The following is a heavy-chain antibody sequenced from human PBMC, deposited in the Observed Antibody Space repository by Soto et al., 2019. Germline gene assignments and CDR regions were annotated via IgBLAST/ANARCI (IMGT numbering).Heavy chain of an antibody. CDR1: GGTFSGHA. V-gene: IGHV1-69*06. Sequence: QVQLVQSGAEVKKPGSSVKVSCEASGGTFSGHAISWVRQAPGQGPEWMGGLIPLFGTTQHAQNFQDRLTITADKSTSTAYMELTSPPFEATAISYCARGPNWGYRFDSWGQGTVVTVSS. J-gene: IGHJ4*02. CDR3: ARGPNWGYRFDS. CDR2: LIPLFGTT. D-gene: IGHD7-27*01.